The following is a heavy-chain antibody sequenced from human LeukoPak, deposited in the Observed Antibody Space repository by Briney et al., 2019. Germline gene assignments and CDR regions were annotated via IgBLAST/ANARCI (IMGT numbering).Heavy chain of an antibody. CDR3: ARVTRFNQFGELWFDY. J-gene: IGHJ4*02. V-gene: IGHV4-34*01. CDR1: GGSFSGYY. CDR2: INHSGST. Sequence: SETLSLTCAVYGGSFSGYYWSWIRQPPGKGLEWIGEINHSGSTNYNPSPKSRVTISVDTSKNQFSLKLSSVTAADTAVYYCARVTRFNQFGELWFDYWGQGTLLTVSS. D-gene: IGHD3-10*01.